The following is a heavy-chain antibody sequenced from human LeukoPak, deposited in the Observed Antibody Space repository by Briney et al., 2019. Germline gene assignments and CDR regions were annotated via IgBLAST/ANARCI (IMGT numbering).Heavy chain of an antibody. V-gene: IGHV1-46*01. CDR2: INPSGGST. CDR3: ARETPPIVGATDYAFDI. CDR1: GYTFTSYY. Sequence: ASVKVSCKASGYTFTSYYMHWVRQAPGQGLEWMGIINPSGGSTSYAQKFQGRVTMTRDTSTSTVYMELSSLRSEDTAVYYCARETPPIVGATDYAFDIWGQGTMVTFSS. D-gene: IGHD1-26*01. J-gene: IGHJ3*02.